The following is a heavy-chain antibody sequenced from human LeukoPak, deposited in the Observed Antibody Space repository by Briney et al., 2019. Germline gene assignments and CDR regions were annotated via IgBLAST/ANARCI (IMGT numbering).Heavy chain of an antibody. CDR1: GFTFDDYA. J-gene: IGHJ3*02. Sequence: GRSLRLSCAASGFTFDDYAMHWVRQAPGKGLEWVSGISWNSGSIGYADSVKGRFTISRDNAKNSLSLQVSSLSTEDTAVYYCARGRSAFDIWGQGTMVTVS. CDR2: ISWNSGSI. CDR3: ARGRSAFDI. V-gene: IGHV3-9*01.